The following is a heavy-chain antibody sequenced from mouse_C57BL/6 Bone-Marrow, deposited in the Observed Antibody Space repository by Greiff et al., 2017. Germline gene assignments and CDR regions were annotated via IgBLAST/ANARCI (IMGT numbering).Heavy chain of an antibody. CDR1: GYTFTSYG. V-gene: IGHV1-81*01. J-gene: IGHJ3*01. CDR2: IYPRSGNT. CDR3: ARVGYYWFAY. D-gene: IGHD2-3*01. Sequence: QVHVKQSGAELARPGASVKLSCKASGYTFTSYGISWVKQRTGQGLEWIGEIYPRSGNTYYNEKFKGKATLTADKSSSTAYMELRSRTSEDSAVYFCARVGYYWFAYWGQGTLVTVSA.